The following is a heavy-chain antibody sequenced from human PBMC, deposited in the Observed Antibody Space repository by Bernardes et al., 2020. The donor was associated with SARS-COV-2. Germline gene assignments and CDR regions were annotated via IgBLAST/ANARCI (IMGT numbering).Heavy chain of an antibody. V-gene: IGHV4-4*02. CDR3: ARVAGYSGYLSGAEDY. J-gene: IGHJ4*02. CDR2: IYHSGST. CDR1: GGSISSSNW. D-gene: IGHD5-12*01. Sequence: SETLSLTCAVSGGSISSSNWWSWVRQPPGKGLEWIGEIYHSGSTNYNPSLKSRVTISVDKSKNQFSLKLSSVTAADTAVYYCARVAGYSGYLSGAEDYWGQGTLVTVSS.